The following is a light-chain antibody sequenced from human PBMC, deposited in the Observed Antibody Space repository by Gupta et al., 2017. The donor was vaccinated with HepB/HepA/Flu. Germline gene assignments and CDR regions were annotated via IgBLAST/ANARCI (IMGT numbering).Light chain of an antibody. Sequence: RAPSVSVSPGQTARITGSGDTVPNKYVSWYQQKAGQAPVLAIYDDIKRPSGFPESFSGSSAGTVATLTINGAQLEDETDYYCYSTDSTGHPLFVGGTKLTVL. J-gene: IGLJ2*01. CDR1: TVPNKY. CDR3: YSTDSTGHPL. CDR2: DDI. V-gene: IGLV3-10*01.